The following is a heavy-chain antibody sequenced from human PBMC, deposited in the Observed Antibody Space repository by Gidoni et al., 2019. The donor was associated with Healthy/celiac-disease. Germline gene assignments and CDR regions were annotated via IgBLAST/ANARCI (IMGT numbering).Heavy chain of an antibody. V-gene: IGHV1-58*02. CDR1: GFTFPSSA. D-gene: IGHD2-2*01. CDR2: IVVGSGNT. J-gene: IGHJ5*02. Sequence: QMQLVQSGPEVKKPGTSVKVSCKASGFTFPSSAMQWVRQARGQRLEWIGWIVVGSGNTNYAQKFQERVTITRDMSTSTAYMELSSLRSEDTAVYYCAAETLGYCSSTSCYQPKNGFDPWGQGTLVTVSS. CDR3: AAETLGYCSSTSCYQPKNGFDP.